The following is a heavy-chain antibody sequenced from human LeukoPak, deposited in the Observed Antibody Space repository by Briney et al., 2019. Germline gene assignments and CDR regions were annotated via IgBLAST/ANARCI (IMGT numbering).Heavy chain of an antibody. CDR1: GXSFSGYY. J-gene: IGHJ1*01. Sequence: SETLSLTCAVYGXSFSGYYWSWIRQPPGKGLEWIGEINHSGSTNYNPSLKSRVTISVDTSKNQFSLKLSSVTAADTAVYYCARGITMVRGVIRYFQHWGQGTLVTVSS. CDR2: INHSGST. V-gene: IGHV4-34*01. CDR3: ARGITMVRGVIRYFQH. D-gene: IGHD3-10*01.